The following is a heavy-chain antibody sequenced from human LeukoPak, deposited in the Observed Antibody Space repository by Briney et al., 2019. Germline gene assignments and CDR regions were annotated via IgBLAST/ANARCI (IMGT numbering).Heavy chain of an antibody. J-gene: IGHJ3*02. V-gene: IGHV4-4*07. D-gene: IGHD3-22*01. Sequence: SETLSLTCSVSGDSISSYYWSWIRQPAGKGLEWIGRIHTSGSTNYNPSLKSRVTISLDTSKNQFSLKLSSVTAADTAVYYCARMGDYYDSSGYRHDAFDIWGQGTMVTVSS. CDR2: IHTSGST. CDR3: ARMGDYYDSSGYRHDAFDI. CDR1: GDSISSYY.